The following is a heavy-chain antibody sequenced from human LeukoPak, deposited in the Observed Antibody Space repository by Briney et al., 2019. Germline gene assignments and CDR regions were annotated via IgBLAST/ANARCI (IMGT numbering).Heavy chain of an antibody. Sequence: PGGSLRLSYAASGFTFSSYWMSWVRQAPGKGLEWVANIKQDGSEKYYVDSVKGRFTISRDNAKNSLYLQMNSLRAEDTAVYYCARSAYDAAFDIWGQGTMVTVSS. CDR2: IKQDGSEK. J-gene: IGHJ3*02. D-gene: IGHD3-22*01. V-gene: IGHV3-7*01. CDR1: GFTFSSYW. CDR3: ARSAYDAAFDI.